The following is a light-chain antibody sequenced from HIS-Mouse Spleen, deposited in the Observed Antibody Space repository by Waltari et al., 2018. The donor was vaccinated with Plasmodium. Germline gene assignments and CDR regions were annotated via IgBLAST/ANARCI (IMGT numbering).Light chain of an antibody. V-gene: IGKV3-11*01. J-gene: IGKJ4*01. CDR3: QQRSNWPRVLT. Sequence: IVLTQSPATLSLSPGERATLSCRASQSVSSYLAWYQQKPGQAPRLLIYDASNGATGIPARFSGSGSGTDFTLTISSLEPEDFAVYYCQQRSNWPRVLTFGGGTKVEIK. CDR1: QSVSSY. CDR2: DAS.